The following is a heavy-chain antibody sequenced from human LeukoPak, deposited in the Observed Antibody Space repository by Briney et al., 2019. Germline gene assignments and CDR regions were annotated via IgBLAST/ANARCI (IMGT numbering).Heavy chain of an antibody. V-gene: IGHV3-15*01. J-gene: IGHJ4*02. CDR3: TTDLATVTTSPFFDY. D-gene: IGHD4-11*01. CDR1: GFTFSNAW. CDR2: IKSKTNGGTT. Sequence: GGSLRLSCAASGFTFSNAWMSWVRQTPGKGLEWVGRIKSKTNGGTTDYAAPVKGRFTISRDNSKNTLYLQMNSLKTEDTAVYYCTTDLATVTTSPFFDYWGQGALVTVSS.